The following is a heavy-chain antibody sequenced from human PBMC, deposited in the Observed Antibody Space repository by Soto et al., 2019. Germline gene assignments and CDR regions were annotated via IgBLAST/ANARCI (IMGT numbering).Heavy chain of an antibody. J-gene: IGHJ6*02. CDR3: ARHGCLFLEAVTAMDI. CDR1: GYIFTTHW. Sequence: GESLKISCKGAGYIFTTHWIAWVRQMPGKGLEWLGSVDPGDSDTRYSPSFQGQVTPSADKSINTAYLHCSSLKASDSFMYYCARHGCLFLEAVTAMDIWGQENTLTVSS. V-gene: IGHV5-51*01. CDR2: VDPGDSDT. D-gene: IGHD6-19*01.